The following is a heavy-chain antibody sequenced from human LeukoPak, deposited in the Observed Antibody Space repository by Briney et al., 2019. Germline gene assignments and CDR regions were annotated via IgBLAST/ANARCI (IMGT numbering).Heavy chain of an antibody. Sequence: SETLSLTCTVSGGSISGYHWSWIRQPPGKGLEWIGYIYYSGNTNYNPSLKSRVTISVDTSKNQFSLKLSSVTAADTAVYYCARLSYSNGWSYFDYWGQGTLVTVYS. D-gene: IGHD6-19*01. CDR1: GGSISGYH. CDR3: ARLSYSNGWSYFDY. V-gene: IGHV4-59*01. J-gene: IGHJ4*02. CDR2: IYYSGNT.